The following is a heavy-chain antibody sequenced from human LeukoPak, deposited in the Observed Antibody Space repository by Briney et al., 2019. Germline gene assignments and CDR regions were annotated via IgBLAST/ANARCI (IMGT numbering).Heavy chain of an antibody. Sequence: PSETLSLTCTVSGGSISSYYWSWIRQPPGKGLEWIGYIYYSGSINYNPSLKSRVTISVDTSKNQFSLKLSSVTAADTAVYYCARGYVGGYYYGMDVWGQGTTVTVSS. D-gene: IGHD3-16*01. J-gene: IGHJ6*02. CDR2: IYYSGSI. CDR3: ARGYVGGYYYGMDV. CDR1: GGSISSYY. V-gene: IGHV4-59*01.